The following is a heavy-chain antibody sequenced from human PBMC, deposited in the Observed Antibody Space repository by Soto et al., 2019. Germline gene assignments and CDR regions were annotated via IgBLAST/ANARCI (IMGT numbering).Heavy chain of an antibody. Sequence: SETLSLTCTVSGGSISSYYWSWIRQPPGKGLEWIGYIYYSGSTNYNPSLKSRVTISVDTSKNQFSLKLSSVTAADTAVYYCARGLGSRAVAGTVPFDPWGQGTLVTVSS. J-gene: IGHJ5*02. CDR2: IYYSGST. D-gene: IGHD6-19*01. CDR1: GGSISSYY. V-gene: IGHV4-59*12. CDR3: ARGLGSRAVAGTVPFDP.